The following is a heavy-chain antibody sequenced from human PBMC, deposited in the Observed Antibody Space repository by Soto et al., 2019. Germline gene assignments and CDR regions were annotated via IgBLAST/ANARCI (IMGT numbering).Heavy chain of an antibody. D-gene: IGHD6-19*01. CDR2: IYYTGNS. V-gene: IGHV4-31*03. CDR3: ARAQWGFDS. J-gene: IGHJ4*02. Sequence: QVQLQESGPELVKSSQTLSITCTVSNGSISTNGHYWTWIRQRPGKGLEWIAYIYYTGNSYYNPSHKSRLTISIDTSKNQFSLTLRAVTAADTAVYYCARAQWGFDSWGQGTLVTVSS. CDR1: NGSISTNGHY.